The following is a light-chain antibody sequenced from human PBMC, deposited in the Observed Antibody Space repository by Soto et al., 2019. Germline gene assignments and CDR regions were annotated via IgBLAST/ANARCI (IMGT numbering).Light chain of an antibody. Sequence: DIVLTQSPGTLSLSPGERATLSCRASQTVRDGYLAWYQQKPGQAPRLFIYGASARATGIPDRFSGSGSGTESTLTISGLEPEDFAVYYCQQYGVSMFTFGQGAKLEIK. J-gene: IGKJ2*01. V-gene: IGKV3-20*01. CDR2: GAS. CDR3: QQYGVSMFT. CDR1: QTVRDGY.